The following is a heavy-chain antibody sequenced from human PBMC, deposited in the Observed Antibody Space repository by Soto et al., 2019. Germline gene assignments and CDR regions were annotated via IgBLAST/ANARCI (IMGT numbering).Heavy chain of an antibody. Sequence: PGGSLRLSCATSGFTFSNYWMHWVRQVPGRGLVWVSRIDTDGSTTSYADFAKGRFTISRDNAKSTLSLQMNSLRAEDTAIYYCACSRRPARLGPKGAIDYWGQGTLVTVS. CDR2: IDTDGSTT. J-gene: IGHJ4*02. D-gene: IGHD2-15*01. CDR1: GFTFSNYW. V-gene: IGHV3-74*01. CDR3: ACSRRPARLGPKGAIDY.